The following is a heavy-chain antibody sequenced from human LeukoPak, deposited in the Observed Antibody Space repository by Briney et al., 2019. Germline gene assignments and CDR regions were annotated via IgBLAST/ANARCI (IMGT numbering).Heavy chain of an antibody. V-gene: IGHV3-30*18. CDR3: AKEVGWFNAFDV. D-gene: IGHD3-10*01. CDR1: GFTFSSFC. Sequence: PWGSLTLSCTASGFTFSSFCMHWVRQPPGKGLEWVTAISSGGHTNKSADSVKGRFTVSRDNPKNTLFLQMHSLREDDTAVYYCAKEVGWFNAFDVWGQGTMVTVSS. CDR2: ISSGGHTN. J-gene: IGHJ3*01.